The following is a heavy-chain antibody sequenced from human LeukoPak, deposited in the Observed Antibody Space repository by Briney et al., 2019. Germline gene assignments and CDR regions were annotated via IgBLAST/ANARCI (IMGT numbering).Heavy chain of an antibody. CDR1: GFTVSSNY. CDR3: ARGGHYGVIDY. Sequence: GGSLRLSCAASGFTVSSNYMSWVRQAPGKGLEWGSVIYSGGSTYYAASVKGRFTISRDNSKNTLYLQMNSLRAEDTAVYYCARGGHYGVIDYWGQGTLVTVSS. J-gene: IGHJ4*02. V-gene: IGHV3-53*01. CDR2: IYSGGST. D-gene: IGHD4-17*01.